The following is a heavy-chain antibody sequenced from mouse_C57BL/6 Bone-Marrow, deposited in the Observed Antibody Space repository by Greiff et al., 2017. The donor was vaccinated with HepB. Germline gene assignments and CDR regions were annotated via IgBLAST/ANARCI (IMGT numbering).Heavy chain of an antibody. Sequence: VQLQQSGAELVRPGASVKLSCTASGFNIKDDYMHWVKQRPEQGLEWIGWIDPENGDTEYASKLQGKATITADTSSNTAYLQLSSLTSEDTAVYYCTGDSSGYVGFAYWGQGTLVTVSA. V-gene: IGHV14-4*01. CDR1: GFNIKDDY. CDR3: TGDSSGYVGFAY. J-gene: IGHJ3*01. D-gene: IGHD3-2*02. CDR2: IDPENGDT.